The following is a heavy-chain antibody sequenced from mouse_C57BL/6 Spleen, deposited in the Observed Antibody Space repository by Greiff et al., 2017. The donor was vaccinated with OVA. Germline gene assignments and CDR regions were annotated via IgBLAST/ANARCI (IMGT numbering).Heavy chain of an antibody. CDR3: AISLSTIVTTPYWYFDV. CDR2: INPSDSDT. J-gene: IGHJ1*03. CDR1: GYTFTSYW. V-gene: IGHV1-74*01. D-gene: IGHD2-2*01. Sequence: VQLQQPGAELVKPGASVKVSCKASGYTFTSYWMHWVKQRPGQGLEWIGRINPSDSDTTYNQQFQGKATLTVAKSSSTSYMQLSSRTSEDSAVYYCAISLSTIVTTPYWYFDVWGTGTTVTVSS.